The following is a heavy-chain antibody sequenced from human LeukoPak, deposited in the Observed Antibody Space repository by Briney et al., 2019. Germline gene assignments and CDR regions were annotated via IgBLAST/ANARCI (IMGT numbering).Heavy chain of an antibody. J-gene: IGHJ4*02. V-gene: IGHV4-30-2*01. CDR3: AKTRNFWSAYFDY. CDR1: GGSITSDTYY. Sequence: SQTLSLTCGVCGGSITSDTYYWSWIRQPTGKSLEWIGYILHSGSSYYNPSLNSRVTISIDTSKNQFSLKLNSVTAADTAVYYCAKTRNFWSAYFDYWGQGTLVTVSS. D-gene: IGHD3-3*01. CDR2: ILHSGSS.